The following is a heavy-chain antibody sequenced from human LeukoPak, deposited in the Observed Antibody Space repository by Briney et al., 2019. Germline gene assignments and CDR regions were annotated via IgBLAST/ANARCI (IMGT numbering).Heavy chain of an antibody. D-gene: IGHD6-19*01. Sequence: GGSLRLSCAASGFTFSSYAMSWVRQVPGKGLEWVSTISGSGDSTYYADSVKGRFTISRDNSKNTLYLQMNSLRAEDTAVYYCAKGRRNIAVADSDYWGQGTLVTVSS. CDR1: GFTFSSYA. CDR3: AKGRRNIAVADSDY. CDR2: ISGSGDST. V-gene: IGHV3-23*01. J-gene: IGHJ4*02.